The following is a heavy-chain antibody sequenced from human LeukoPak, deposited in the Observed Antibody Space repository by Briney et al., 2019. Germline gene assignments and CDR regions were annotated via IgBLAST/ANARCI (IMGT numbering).Heavy chain of an antibody. CDR3: ARGLLGVDY. CDR2: ISYDAGNK. Sequence: GGSLRLSCAASGFTFSSYAIHWVRQAPGKGLEWVAIISYDAGNKYYADAVKDRFTISRDNSKNTVYLEMNSLRAEDTAVYYCARGLLGVDYWGQGTLVTVSS. D-gene: IGHD2-8*02. CDR1: GFTFSSYA. V-gene: IGHV3-30*04. J-gene: IGHJ4*02.